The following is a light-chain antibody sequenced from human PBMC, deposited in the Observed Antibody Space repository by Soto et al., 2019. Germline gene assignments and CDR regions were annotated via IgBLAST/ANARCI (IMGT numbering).Light chain of an antibody. CDR3: QHHGSSLAT. V-gene: IGKV3-20*01. J-gene: IGKJ4*01. CDR2: GAS. CDR1: QSVDHGY. Sequence: NVLTQSPAILSSSPGERVTLSCGASQSVDHGYLAWYQQRPGQAPRLLIYGASYRATGIPDRFSGSGSGTDFILTIIRLEPEDFAVYYCQHHGSSLATFGGGTKVEI.